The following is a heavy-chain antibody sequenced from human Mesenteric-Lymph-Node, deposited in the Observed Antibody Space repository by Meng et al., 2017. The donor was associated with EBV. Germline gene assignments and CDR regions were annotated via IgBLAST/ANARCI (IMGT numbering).Heavy chain of an antibody. J-gene: IGHJ4*02. CDR3: AHRLDGYNYIDY. CDR2: IYWDDEK. CDR1: WFSRNPGGVG. Sequence: LMESCPTRLNPTQTLTLTCSFLWFSRNPGGVGMGCIRQPPGKALEWLALIYWDDEKRYSPSLKSRLTITKTTSKNQLVLTMTDMDPVDTATYYCAHRLDGYNYIDYWGQGTLVTVSS. V-gene: IGHV2-5*02. D-gene: IGHD5-24*01.